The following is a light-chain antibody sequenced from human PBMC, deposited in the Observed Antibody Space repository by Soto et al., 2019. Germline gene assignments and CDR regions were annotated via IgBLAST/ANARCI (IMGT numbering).Light chain of an antibody. CDR1: QSINDN. V-gene: IGKV3-15*01. Sequence: EIEMTQSPATLSVSPGERVTLSCRASQSINDNEAWYPQKTGQAPRLLMYSATTRATGIPARFSGSGSGTEFTLTISSLQSEDFAVYYCQKYHNWPPLTFVGGTKVEIK. J-gene: IGKJ4*01. CDR3: QKYHNWPPLT. CDR2: SAT.